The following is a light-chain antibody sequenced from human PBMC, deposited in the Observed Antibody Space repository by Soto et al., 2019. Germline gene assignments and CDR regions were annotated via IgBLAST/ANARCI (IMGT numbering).Light chain of an antibody. J-gene: IGKJ2*01. CDR2: SAS. CDR1: QSIDTW. CDR3: QQADTIPLT. Sequence: DIQMTQSPSSVSASVGDRVTITCRASQSIDTWLAWYQQKPGKAPELLIYSASTLQSVVPSRFSVSGSGTDFTLTISSLQPEECATYYCQQADTIPLTFGQGTRLEIK. V-gene: IGKV1-12*01.